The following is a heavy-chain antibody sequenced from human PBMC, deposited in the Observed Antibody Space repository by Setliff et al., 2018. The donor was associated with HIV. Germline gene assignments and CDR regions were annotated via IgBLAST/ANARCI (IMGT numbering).Heavy chain of an antibody. CDR2: INPKSGGT. CDR1: GYTFTGHY. V-gene: IGHV1-2*06. Sequence: ASVKVSCKASGYTFTGHYLHWVRQAPGQGPEWLGRINPKSGGTRYAQKFQGRVSMTRDTAISTAYMELSSLRSEDTAVYYCAREGPKTYYSDYWGQGTLVTVSS. J-gene: IGHJ4*02. CDR3: AREGPKTYYSDY.